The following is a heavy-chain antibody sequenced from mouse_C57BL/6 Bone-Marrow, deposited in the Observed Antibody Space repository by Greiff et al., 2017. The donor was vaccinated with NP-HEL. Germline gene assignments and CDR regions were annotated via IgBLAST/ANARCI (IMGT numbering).Heavy chain of an antibody. CDR2: IDPEDGET. J-gene: IGHJ1*03. V-gene: IGHV14-2*01. CDR1: GFNIKDYY. Sequence: VQLQQSGAELVKPGASVKLSCTASGFNIKDYYMHWVKQRTEQGLEWIGRIDPEDGETKYAPEFQGKATITADTSSNTAYLQLSSLTSEDTAVYYCARFYYYGSMYFDVWGTGTTVTVSS. CDR3: ARFYYYGSMYFDV. D-gene: IGHD1-1*01.